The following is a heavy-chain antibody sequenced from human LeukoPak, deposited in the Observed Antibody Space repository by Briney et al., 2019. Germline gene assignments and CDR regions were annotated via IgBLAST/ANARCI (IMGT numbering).Heavy chain of an antibody. Sequence: GESLKISCKGAAYKFSNYWIAWVRQMPGEDLEWMGIIYPDDSDTRYSPSFQGQVTISADKSISTAYLQWTSLKASDNAIYHCARRDTTYFDYWGQGSLVTVSS. CDR2: IYPDDSDT. CDR1: AYKFSNYW. V-gene: IGHV5-51*01. D-gene: IGHD1-1*01. CDR3: ARRDTTYFDY. J-gene: IGHJ4*02.